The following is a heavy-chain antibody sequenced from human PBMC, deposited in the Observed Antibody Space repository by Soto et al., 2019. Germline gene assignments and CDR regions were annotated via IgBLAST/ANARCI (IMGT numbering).Heavy chain of an antibody. V-gene: IGHV5-51*01. D-gene: IGHD2-21*02. CDR1: GYSFTSYW. Sequence: GESLKISCKGSGYSFTSYWIGWVRPMPGKGLEWMGIIYPGDSDTRYSPSFQGQVTISADKSISTAYLQWSSLKASDTAVYYCAKDPRRFGAIVVVTKYGMDVWGQGTTVTVSS. J-gene: IGHJ6*02. CDR3: AKDPRRFGAIVVVTKYGMDV. CDR2: IYPGDSDT.